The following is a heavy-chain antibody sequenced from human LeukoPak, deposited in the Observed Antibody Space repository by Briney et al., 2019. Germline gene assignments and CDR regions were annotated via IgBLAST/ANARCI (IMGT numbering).Heavy chain of an antibody. CDR3: GTAQY. Sequence: GGSLRLSCAASGFIFNDFWVHWLRQVPGKGPVWVSRISSDGSTTYYADSVKGRFTISRDNAKNTLYLQMSSLRAEDTAVYYCGTAQYWGQGTLLTVSS. J-gene: IGHJ4*02. CDR2: ISSDGSTT. V-gene: IGHV3-74*01. CDR1: GFIFNDFW.